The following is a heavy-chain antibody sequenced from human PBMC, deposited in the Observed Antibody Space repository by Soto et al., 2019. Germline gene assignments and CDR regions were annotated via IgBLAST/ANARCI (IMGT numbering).Heavy chain of an antibody. D-gene: IGHD4-17*01. CDR3: AIDYGGRNYCHYGMDV. J-gene: IGHJ6*02. V-gene: IGHV1-69*01. CDR2: IIPIFNSE. Sequence: QVQLVQSGAEVKKPGSSVKVSCKASGGTFSSYGINWVRQAPGQGLEWVGGIIPIFNSENTAQKFQGRVTITADESTSAAYMELSSLRSEDTAVYYWAIDYGGRNYCHYGMDVWGQGTTVTVSS. CDR1: GGTFSSYG.